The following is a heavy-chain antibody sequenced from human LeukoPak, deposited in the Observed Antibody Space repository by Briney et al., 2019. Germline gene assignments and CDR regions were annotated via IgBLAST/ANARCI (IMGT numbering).Heavy chain of an antibody. CDR1: CGSIRSHC. J-gene: IGHJ6*03. D-gene: IGHD6-13*01. V-gene: IGHV4-59*11. Sequence: PSATLSSSWTVACGSIRSHCWSWVRQPPGNRLELIGYIPYSGGTNYNPSLQSRVTISVDTSKNQFSLKLSSVTAADTAVYYCARQSLGIAAAGRYMDVWGKGTTVTVSS. CDR2: IPYSGGT. CDR3: ARQSLGIAAAGRYMDV.